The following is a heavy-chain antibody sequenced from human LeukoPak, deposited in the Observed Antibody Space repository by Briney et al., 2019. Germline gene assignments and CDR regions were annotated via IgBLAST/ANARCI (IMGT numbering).Heavy chain of an antibody. CDR3: AILPIVSVPSAKQNLDY. V-gene: IGHV3-23*01. CDR2: ISVSGGNT. D-gene: IGHD1-14*01. Sequence: GGSLRLSCAASGFTFSSYAMSWVRQAPGKGLEWVSAISVSGGNTYYADCVKGRFTISRDNSKNTLYLQMNSLRAEDSVIYYCAILPIVSVPSAKQNLDYWGHGTQVTVSS. CDR1: GFTFSSYA. J-gene: IGHJ4*01.